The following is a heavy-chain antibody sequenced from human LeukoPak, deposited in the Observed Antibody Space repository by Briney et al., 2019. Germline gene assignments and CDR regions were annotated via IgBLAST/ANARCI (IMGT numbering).Heavy chain of an antibody. CDR1: GFTFDDYT. CDR2: ISWDGGST. D-gene: IGHD2-2*01. V-gene: IGHV3-43*01. J-gene: IGHJ4*02. CDR3: AKGLCSSTSCVADY. Sequence: PGGSLRLSCAASGFTFDDYTMHWVRQAPGKGLEWVSLISWDGGSTYYADSVKGRFTISRDNSKNSLYLQMNSLRTEDTALYYCAKGLCSSTSCVADYWGQGTLVTVSS.